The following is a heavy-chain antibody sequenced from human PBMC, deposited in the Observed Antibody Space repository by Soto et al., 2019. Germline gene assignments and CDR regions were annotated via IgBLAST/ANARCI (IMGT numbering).Heavy chain of an antibody. D-gene: IGHD1-20*01. Sequence: ASVKVSCKASGYTFTSYGIIWVRQAPGQGLEWMGWISAYNGNTNYAQKLQGRVTMTTDTSTSTAYMELRSLRSDDTAVYYCARERETNWNLEPWGQGTLVTVSS. CDR1: GYTFTSYG. CDR3: ARERETNWNLEP. V-gene: IGHV1-18*01. CDR2: ISAYNGNT. J-gene: IGHJ4*02.